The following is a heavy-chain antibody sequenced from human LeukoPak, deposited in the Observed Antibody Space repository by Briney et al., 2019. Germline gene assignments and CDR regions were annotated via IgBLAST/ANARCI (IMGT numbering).Heavy chain of an antibody. D-gene: IGHD1/OR15-1a*01. Sequence: PSKTLSLTCAVYRASFNDYYWSWIRHSPTKGLEWIGEVNHSGSAKYNPSLKSRVTISADKSKNQFFLRLSPVAAADSGVYYCARERASNNHDNWFDPWGQGTLVTVSS. J-gene: IGHJ5*02. CDR3: ARERASNNHDNWFDP. CDR1: RASFNDYY. CDR2: VNHSGSA. V-gene: IGHV4-34*01.